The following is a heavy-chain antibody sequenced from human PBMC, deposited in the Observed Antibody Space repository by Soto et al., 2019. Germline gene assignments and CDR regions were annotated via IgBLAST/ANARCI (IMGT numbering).Heavy chain of an antibody. J-gene: IGHJ5*02. D-gene: IGHD3-10*01. CDR3: AKTSGLGSSGWFDP. CDR2: ISWNSGSI. V-gene: IGHV3-9*01. CDR1: GFTFDDYA. Sequence: EVQLVESGGGLVQPGRSLRLSCAASGFTFDDYAMHWVRQAPGKGLEWVSGISWNSGSIGYADSVKGRFTIFRDNAKNSLYLEMNSLRAEDTALYYCAKTSGLGSSGWFDPWGQGTLVTVSS.